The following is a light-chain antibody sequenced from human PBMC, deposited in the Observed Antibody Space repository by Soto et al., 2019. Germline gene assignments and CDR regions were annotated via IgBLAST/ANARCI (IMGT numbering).Light chain of an antibody. CDR3: QQYGSSLYT. CDR1: QSVSSYY. J-gene: IGKJ2*01. V-gene: IGKV3-20*01. Sequence: EIVLTQSPGTLSLSPGERATLSCRASQSVSSYYLAWYQQKPGQAPRLLIYGASSRATGIPDRFSGSGSGTDFTLTISSLEPEDFAVYYCQQYGSSLYTFGQGPKLEIK. CDR2: GAS.